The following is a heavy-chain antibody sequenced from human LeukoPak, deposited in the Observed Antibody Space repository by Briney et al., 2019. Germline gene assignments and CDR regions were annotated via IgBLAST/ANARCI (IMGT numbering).Heavy chain of an antibody. Sequence: SETLSLTCTVSGGSISNYYWSWIRQPAGKGLEWIGRIYTSGTTDYNPSLKSRVTISVDTSKNQFSLKLSSVTAADTAVYYCAKDSYYDSSGYYPPSYFDYWGQGTLVTVSS. D-gene: IGHD3-22*01. CDR3: AKDSYYDSSGYYPPSYFDY. CDR2: IYTSGTT. V-gene: IGHV4-4*07. CDR1: GGSISNYY. J-gene: IGHJ4*02.